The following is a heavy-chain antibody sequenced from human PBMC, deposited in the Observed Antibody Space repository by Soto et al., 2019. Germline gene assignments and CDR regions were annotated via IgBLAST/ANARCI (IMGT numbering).Heavy chain of an antibody. D-gene: IGHD2-2*01. Sequence: GRSLKISCKGYGYSFTTYWIGWVRQTPGKGLEWMGIIYPGDSDTRYSPSFQGQVTMSADKSINTAYLQWSSLKASDTAIYYCTRQLYCSSISCYRAIDYWGQGTLVTVSS. CDR3: TRQLYCSSISCYRAIDY. V-gene: IGHV5-51*01. CDR1: GYSFTTYW. J-gene: IGHJ4*02. CDR2: IYPGDSDT.